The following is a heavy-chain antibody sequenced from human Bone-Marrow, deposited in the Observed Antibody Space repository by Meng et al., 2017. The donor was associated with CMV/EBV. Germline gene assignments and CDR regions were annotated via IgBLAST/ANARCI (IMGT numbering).Heavy chain of an antibody. J-gene: IGHJ6*02. CDR1: GFTFSSYW. Sequence: GESLKISCAASGFTFSSYWMHWVRQAPGKGLVWVSRINSDGSSTSYADSVKGRFTISRDNAKNSLYLQMNSLRAEDTAVYYCARDSRVDTAMVVYGLDVWGQGTTVTVSS. CDR2: INSDGSST. V-gene: IGHV3-74*01. CDR3: ARDSRVDTAMVVYGLDV. D-gene: IGHD5-18*01.